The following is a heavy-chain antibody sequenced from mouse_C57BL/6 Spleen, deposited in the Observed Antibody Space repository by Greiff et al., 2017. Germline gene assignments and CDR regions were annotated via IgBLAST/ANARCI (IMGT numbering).Heavy chain of an antibody. CDR3: TRAYGSSYDAMDY. D-gene: IGHD1-1*01. CDR1: GYTFTDYE. V-gene: IGHV1-15*01. CDR2: IDPETGGT. Sequence: VKLQESGAELVRPGASVTLSCKASGYTFTDYEMHWVKQTPVHGLEWIGAIDPETGGTAYNQKFKGKAILTADKSSSTAYMELRSLTSEDSAVYYCTRAYGSSYDAMDYWGQGTSVTVSS. J-gene: IGHJ4*01.